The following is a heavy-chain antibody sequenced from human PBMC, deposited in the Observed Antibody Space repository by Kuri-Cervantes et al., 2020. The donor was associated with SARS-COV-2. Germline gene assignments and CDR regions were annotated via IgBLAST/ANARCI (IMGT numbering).Heavy chain of an antibody. CDR2: IYTSGST. CDR3: ARGVSIAAAGTYYYYYYMDV. Sequence: SETLSLTCNVSDVSMSSYYWTWIRQSAGKGLEWNGRIYTSGSTNYNPSLKSRVTISVDTSKNQFSLKLSSVTAADTAVYYCARGVSIAAAGTYYYYYYMDVWGKGTTVTVSS. CDR1: DVSMSSYY. D-gene: IGHD6-13*01. V-gene: IGHV4-4*07. J-gene: IGHJ6*03.